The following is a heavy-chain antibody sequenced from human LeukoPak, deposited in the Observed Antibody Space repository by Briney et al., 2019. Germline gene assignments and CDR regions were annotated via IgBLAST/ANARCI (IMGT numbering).Heavy chain of an antibody. Sequence: GGSLRLSCAASGFTFSSYAMNWVRQAPGKGLEWVSSISISRPSSSSSDYIYYSDSVEGRFTVSRDNAKNSMYLQMNSVRAEDTALYYCGRVANSGSFLYFYAMDVWGQGTTVTVSS. CDR1: GFTFSSYA. D-gene: IGHD3-10*01. CDR3: GRVANSGSFLYFYAMDV. CDR2: ISISRPSSSSSDYI. J-gene: IGHJ6*02. V-gene: IGHV3-21*01.